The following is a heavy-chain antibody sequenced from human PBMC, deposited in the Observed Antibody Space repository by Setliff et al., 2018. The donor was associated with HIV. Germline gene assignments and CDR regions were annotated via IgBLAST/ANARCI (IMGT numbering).Heavy chain of an antibody. D-gene: IGHD3-10*01. J-gene: IGHJ4*02. CDR3: ARDRKIFLLSRYYFDY. CDR1: GGSISSSSYY. V-gene: IGHV4-39*07. CDR2: IYYSGST. Sequence: SETLSLTCTVSGGSISSSSYYWGWIRQPPGKGLEWIGSIYYSGSTYYNPSLKSRVTISVDTSKNQFSLKLSSVTAADTAVYYCARDRKIFLLSRYYFDYWGQGTLVTVSS.